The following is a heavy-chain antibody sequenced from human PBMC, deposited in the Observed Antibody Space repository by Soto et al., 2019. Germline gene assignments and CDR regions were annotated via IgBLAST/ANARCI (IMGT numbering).Heavy chain of an antibody. CDR1: GYTFTDYY. CDR3: ARALYHSNGYYFLDY. D-gene: IGHD3-22*01. CDR2: INPSIEGT. V-gene: IGHV1-2*02. Sequence: ASVKVSGKASGYTFTDYYFHWVRQAPGQGLEWMGWINPSIEGTNNARYFHGRVTMTRDTSISTAYMELSSLTSDDTAVYYCARALYHSNGYYFLDYWGQGTLVTVSS. J-gene: IGHJ4*02.